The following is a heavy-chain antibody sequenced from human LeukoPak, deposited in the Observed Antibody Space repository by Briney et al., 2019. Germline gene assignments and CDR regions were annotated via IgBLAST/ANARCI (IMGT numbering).Heavy chain of an antibody. CDR1: GFTFSSYS. V-gene: IGHV3-21*01. Sequence: GGSLRLSCAASGFTFSSYSMNWVRQAPGKGLEWVSSISSSSSYIYYADSVKGRFTISRDNAKNSLYLQMNSLRAEDTAVYYCARYGHYYDSSGYAYCGQGTLVTVSS. CDR2: ISSSSSYI. CDR3: ARYGHYYDSSGYAY. D-gene: IGHD3-22*01. J-gene: IGHJ4*02.